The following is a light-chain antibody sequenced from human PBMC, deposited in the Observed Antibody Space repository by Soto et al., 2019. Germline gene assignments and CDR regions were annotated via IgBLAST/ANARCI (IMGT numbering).Light chain of an antibody. CDR1: QSVSRT. Sequence: EIVRTQSPATLSVFPGGRATLSCLASQSVSRTLAWYQQKPGQAPRLLIDGASTRATGFPARGSGRGAWTECTRTSSSLQSEDFAVYYCQQYQNWPLTVGGGTKVEIK. CDR3: QQYQNWPLT. CDR2: GAS. J-gene: IGKJ4*01. V-gene: IGKV3-15*01.